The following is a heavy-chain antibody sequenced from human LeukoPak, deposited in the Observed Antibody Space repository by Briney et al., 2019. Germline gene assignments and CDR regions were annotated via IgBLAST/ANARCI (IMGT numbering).Heavy chain of an antibody. CDR2: IYYIGST. CDR1: GGSISSYY. Sequence: PSETLSLTCTVSGGSISSYYWSWIRQPPGKGLEWIGYIYYIGSTDYNPSLKSRVTISVDTSKNQFSLNLTSVTAADTAMYYCARTRSRADSPDAFDIWGQGTMVTVSS. CDR3: ARTRSRADSPDAFDI. J-gene: IGHJ3*02. D-gene: IGHD1-26*01. V-gene: IGHV4-59*01.